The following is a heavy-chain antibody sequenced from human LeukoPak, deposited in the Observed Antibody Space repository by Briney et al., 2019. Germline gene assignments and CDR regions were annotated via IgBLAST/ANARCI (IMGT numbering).Heavy chain of an antibody. CDR2: ISGSGGST. CDR1: GFTFSSYA. J-gene: IGHJ4*02. V-gene: IGHV3-23*01. Sequence: GGSLRLSCAASGFTFSSYAMSWVRQAPGKGLEWVSAISGSGGSTYYADSVKGRFTISRDNSKNTLYLRMNSLRAEDTAVYYCAKELRYFDWLPQHFDYWGQGTLVTVSS. CDR3: AKELRYFDWLPQHFDY. D-gene: IGHD3-9*01.